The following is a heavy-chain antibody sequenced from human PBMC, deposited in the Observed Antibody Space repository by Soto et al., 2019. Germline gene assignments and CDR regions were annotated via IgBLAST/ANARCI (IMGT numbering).Heavy chain of an antibody. V-gene: IGHV4-4*07. CDR2: VFGNGAGTP. CDR3: ARDLPPYGGRRSPPTDAFED. CDR1: GGSFTGDY. J-gene: IGHJ4*02. Sequence: NPSETLSLTCSVSGGSFTGDYWSWIRQPAGKGLQWIGRVFGNGAGTPIYNSLLKSRARMTADPSKRQSSLTLTSVTAADTAVVYCARDLPPYGGRRSPPTDAFEDWGQGIMVTVSS. D-gene: IGHD3-10*01.